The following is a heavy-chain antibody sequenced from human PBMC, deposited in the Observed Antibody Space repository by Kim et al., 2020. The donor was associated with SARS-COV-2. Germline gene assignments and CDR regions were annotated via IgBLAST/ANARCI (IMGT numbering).Heavy chain of an antibody. CDR3: ARDPNWELVDY. Sequence: GGSLRLSCAASGFTFSSSAMHWVRQAPGKGLEWVAVISYDGSNKYYADSVKGRFTISRDNSKNTLYLQMNSLRAEDTAVYYCARDPNWELVDYWGQGTLV. J-gene: IGHJ4*02. CDR1: GFTFSSSA. D-gene: IGHD1-26*01. CDR2: ISYDGSNK. V-gene: IGHV3-30-3*01.